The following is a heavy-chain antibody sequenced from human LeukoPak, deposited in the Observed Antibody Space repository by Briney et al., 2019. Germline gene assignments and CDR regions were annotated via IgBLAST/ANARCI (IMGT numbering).Heavy chain of an antibody. CDR2: ISAYNGNT. CDR3: ARDGVVVVAAEMGFDP. D-gene: IGHD2-15*01. Sequence: ASVKVSCKASGYTFTSYGISWVRQAPGQGLEWMGWISAYNGNTNYAQKLQGRVTMTTDTSTSTAYMELRSLRSDYTAVYYCARDGVVVVAAEMGFDPWGQGTLVTVSS. CDR1: GYTFTSYG. V-gene: IGHV1-18*01. J-gene: IGHJ5*02.